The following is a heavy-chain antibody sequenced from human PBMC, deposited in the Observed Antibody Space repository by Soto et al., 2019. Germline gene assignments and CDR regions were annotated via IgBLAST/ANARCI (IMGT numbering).Heavy chain of an antibody. CDR2: IIPMFAAS. CDR1: GGSFSGFA. Sequence: QVQLAQSGAEVRKPGSSVKVSCGASGGSFSGFAFSWVRQAPGQGLEWMGGIIPMFAASKYAQRFQDRVTITADESTNTVYLALSSLTSDDTATYYCARGGIVAVPAALSSYHDYTNYRFDSWGQGTLVTVSS. V-gene: IGHV1-69*01. J-gene: IGHJ4*02. D-gene: IGHD2-15*01. CDR3: ARGGIVAVPAALSSYHDYTNYRFDS.